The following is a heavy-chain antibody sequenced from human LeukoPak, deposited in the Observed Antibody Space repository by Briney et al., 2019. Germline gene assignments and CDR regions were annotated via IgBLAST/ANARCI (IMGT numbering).Heavy chain of an antibody. D-gene: IGHD2-21*01. V-gene: IGHV3-48*03. CDR3: ASWYSENNL. Sequence: PGGSLRLSCAASEFIFSGYEMNWVRQAPGKGLEWVSYISSSGSTIYYADSVKGRFTISRDNAKNSFYLQMNSLRAEDTAVYYCASWYSENNLWGQGTRVTVSS. CDR2: ISSSGSTI. CDR1: EFIFSGYE. J-gene: IGHJ4*02.